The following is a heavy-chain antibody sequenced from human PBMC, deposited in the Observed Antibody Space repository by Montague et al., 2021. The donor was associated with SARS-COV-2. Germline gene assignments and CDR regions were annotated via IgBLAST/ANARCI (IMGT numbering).Heavy chain of an antibody. Sequence: TLSLTCSVSGGSISSGSYYWSWIRQPAGKGLEWIGRIYTSGGANYNPSLNSRVTISVDTSKNPFSLNLTSVTAADTAVYYCASAALQGRKNGFDPWGQGTLVTVSS. D-gene: IGHD1-1*01. CDR3: ASAALQGRKNGFDP. J-gene: IGHJ5*02. CDR2: IYTSGGA. CDR1: GGSISSGSYY. V-gene: IGHV4-61*02.